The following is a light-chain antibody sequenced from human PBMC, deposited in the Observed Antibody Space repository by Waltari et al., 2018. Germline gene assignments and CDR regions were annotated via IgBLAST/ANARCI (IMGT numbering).Light chain of an antibody. J-gene: IGLJ2*01. Sequence: SYELTQPPSISVSPGQTARLTCSGEKLADNYVSCYQQKAGQSPPLVIYQDNKRPSGIPERFSGSNSGNTATLTISETQTFDEADFYCQAWDITTKVVFGGGTKLTVL. V-gene: IGLV3-1*01. CDR3: QAWDITTKVV. CDR1: KLADNY. CDR2: QDN.